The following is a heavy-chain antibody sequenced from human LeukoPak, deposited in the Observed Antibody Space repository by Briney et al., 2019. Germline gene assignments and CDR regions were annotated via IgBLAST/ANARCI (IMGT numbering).Heavy chain of an antibody. J-gene: IGHJ4*02. D-gene: IGHD3-3*01. V-gene: IGHV3-23*01. CDR2: IGGGGDDI. CDR1: GFTFDIYA. CDR3: ARDPRRAITVFGVVIGSYFDY. Sequence: PGGSLRLSCAGSGFTFDIYAIHWVRQAPGTGLEWVAGIGGGGDDILYAESAEGRFIISRDNSKNTVYLEMKSLRAEDTARYYCARDPRRAITVFGVVIGSYFDYWGQGSLVTVSS.